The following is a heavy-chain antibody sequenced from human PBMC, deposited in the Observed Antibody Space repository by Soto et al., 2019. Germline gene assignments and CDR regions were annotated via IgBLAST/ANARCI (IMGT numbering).Heavy chain of an antibody. V-gene: IGHV3-30-3*01. CDR3: ARDDTRWPQFPGLFDY. CDR2: ISYDGSNK. D-gene: IGHD4-17*01. CDR1: GFTFSSYA. Sequence: PVGSLRLSCAASGFTFSSYAMHWVRQAPGKGLEWVAVISYDGSNKYYADSVKGRFTISRDNSKNTLYLQMNSLRAEDTAVYYCARDDTRWPQFPGLFDYWGPGTLVTL. J-gene: IGHJ4*02.